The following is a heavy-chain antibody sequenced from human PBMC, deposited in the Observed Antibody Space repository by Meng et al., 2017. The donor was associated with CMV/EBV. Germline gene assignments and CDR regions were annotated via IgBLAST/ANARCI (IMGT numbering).Heavy chain of an antibody. D-gene: IGHD2-2*02. J-gene: IGHJ6*02. Sequence: ASVKVSCKASGYTFTSYYMHWVRQAPGQGLEWMGIINPSGGSTSYAQKFQGRVTMTRDTSTSTVYMELSSLRSEDTAVYYCAREGICSSTSCYTYYYYGMDVWGQGTKVTVSS. CDR2: INPSGGST. CDR3: AREGICSSTSCYTYYYYGMDV. V-gene: IGHV1-46*01. CDR1: GYTFTSYY.